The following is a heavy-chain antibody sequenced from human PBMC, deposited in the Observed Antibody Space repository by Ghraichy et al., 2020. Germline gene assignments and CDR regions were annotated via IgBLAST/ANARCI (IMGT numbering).Heavy chain of an antibody. J-gene: IGHJ2*01. Sequence: GESLNISCAASGFTFSSYWMSWVRQAPRKGLEWVSATSGGGGSTYYADSVKGRFTISRDNSKNTLYLQMNSLRAEDTAVYSCAKVVSWRYFDLWGRGTLVTVSS. CDR1: GFTFSSYW. D-gene: IGHD5/OR15-5a*01. CDR2: TSGGGGST. V-gene: IGHV3-23*01. CDR3: AKVVSWRYFDL.